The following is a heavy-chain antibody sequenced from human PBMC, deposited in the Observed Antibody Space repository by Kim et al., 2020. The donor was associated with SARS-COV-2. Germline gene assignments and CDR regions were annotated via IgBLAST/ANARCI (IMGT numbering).Heavy chain of an antibody. J-gene: IGHJ6*02. D-gene: IGHD6-13*01. CDR3: ARTRADSSSWFYYYYGMDV. Sequence: KGRIRLSRDKSKNTLYMQMNSLRAEDTAVYYCARTRADSSSWFYYYYGMDVWGQGTTVTVSS. V-gene: IGHV3-30*01.